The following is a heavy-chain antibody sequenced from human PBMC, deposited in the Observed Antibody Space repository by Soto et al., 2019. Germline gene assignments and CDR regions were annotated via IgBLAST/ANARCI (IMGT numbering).Heavy chain of an antibody. Sequence: EVQLVESGGGLVKPGGSLRLSCAASGFTFSNAWMNWVRQAPGKGLEWVGRIKSKTDGGTTDYAAPVKGRFTISRDNAKNSLYLQMNSLRAEDTAVYYCARGGDGSSSDVPFDYWGQGTLVTVSS. CDR3: ARGGDGSSSDVPFDY. J-gene: IGHJ4*02. V-gene: IGHV3-15*07. D-gene: IGHD6-6*01. CDR1: GFTFSNAW. CDR2: IKSKTDGGTT.